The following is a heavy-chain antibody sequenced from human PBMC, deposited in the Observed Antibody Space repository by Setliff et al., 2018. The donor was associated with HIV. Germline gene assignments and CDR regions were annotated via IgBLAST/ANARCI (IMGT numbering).Heavy chain of an antibody. CDR2: ISAYSGNT. CDR1: GYTFTNYG. V-gene: IGHV1-18*01. Sequence: GASVKVSCKASGYTFTNYGITWVRQAPGQGLEWMGWISAYSGNTNYAQKLLGRVTMTTDTSTSTAYMELRSLRSDDTAVYYCARIPTGTTLYYYRLDVWGQGTTVTVSS. CDR3: ARIPTGTTLYYYRLDV. D-gene: IGHD1-1*01. J-gene: IGHJ6*02.